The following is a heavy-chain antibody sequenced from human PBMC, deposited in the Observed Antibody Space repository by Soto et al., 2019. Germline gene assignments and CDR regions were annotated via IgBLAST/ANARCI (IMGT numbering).Heavy chain of an antibody. J-gene: IGHJ6*03. V-gene: IGHV3-43*01. CDR2: ISWDGGST. Sequence: GGSLRLSCAASGFTFDDYTMHWVRQAPGKGLEWVSLISWDGGSTYYADSVKGRFTISRDNSKNSLYLQMNSLRAEDTAVYYCARDPSLLWGPKYYYYYYMDVWGKGTTVTVSS. CDR1: GFTFDDYT. CDR3: ARDPSLLWGPKYYYYYYMDV. D-gene: IGHD3-10*01.